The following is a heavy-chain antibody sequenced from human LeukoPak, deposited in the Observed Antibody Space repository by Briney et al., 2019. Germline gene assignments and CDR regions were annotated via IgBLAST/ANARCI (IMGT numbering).Heavy chain of an antibody. CDR2: INPNSGGT. J-gene: IGHJ4*02. V-gene: IGHV1-2*02. CDR1: GYTFTGYY. D-gene: IGHD6-19*01. Sequence: GASVTVSFTASGYTFTGYYMHWVRQAPGQGLEWMGWINPNSGGTNYAQKFQGRVTMTRDTSISTAYMELSRLRSADTAVYYCARVGSGYSSGPFDYWGQGTLVTVSS. CDR3: ARVGSGYSSGPFDY.